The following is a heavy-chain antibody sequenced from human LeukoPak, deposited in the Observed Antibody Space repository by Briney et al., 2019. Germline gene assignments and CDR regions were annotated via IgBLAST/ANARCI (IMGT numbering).Heavy chain of an antibody. CDR2: VYYSGST. D-gene: IGHD3-10*01. V-gene: IGHV4-59*01. Sequence: PSETLSLTCTVSGASISTYYWSWIRQPPGKGLEWIGYVYYSGSTDYNPSLKSRVTISVDTSKNQFSLKLTSVTAADTAVYYCARSALDTSGSYYNHQPFEYWGQGTLVTVSS. CDR3: ARSALDTSGSYYNHQPFEY. J-gene: IGHJ4*02. CDR1: GASISTYY.